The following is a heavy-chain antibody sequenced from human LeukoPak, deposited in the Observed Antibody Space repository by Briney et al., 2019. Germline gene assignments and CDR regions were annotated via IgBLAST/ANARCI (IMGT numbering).Heavy chain of an antibody. CDR3: AGSPIAAAGIDI. CDR2: IYSGGST. D-gene: IGHD6-13*01. V-gene: IGHV3-66*01. CDR1: GFTVSSNY. Sequence: GGSLRLSCAASGFTVSSNYMGWVRQAPGKGLEWVSVIYSGGSTYYADSVKGRFTISRDNSKNTLYLQMNSLRAEDTAVYYCAGSPIAAAGIDIWGQGTMVTVSS. J-gene: IGHJ3*02.